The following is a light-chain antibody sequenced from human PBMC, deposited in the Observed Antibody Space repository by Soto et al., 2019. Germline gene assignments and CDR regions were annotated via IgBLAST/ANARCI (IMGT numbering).Light chain of an antibody. CDR1: QSIAIY. CDR2: DTF. J-gene: IGKJ1*01. CDR3: QQRATWPWT. V-gene: IGKV3-11*01. Sequence: IVLTQSPATLSFSPGERATLSCRASQSIAIYLAWYQQRSGQSPRLLIYDTFNRAPGIPDRFSGSGSGTDFTLTISSRAPEDVAVYDWQQRATWPWTVDEGTTVEI.